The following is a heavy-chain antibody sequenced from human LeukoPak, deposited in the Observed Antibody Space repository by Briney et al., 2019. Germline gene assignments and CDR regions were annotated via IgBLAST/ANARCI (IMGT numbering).Heavy chain of an antibody. CDR2: IKQDGSGK. Sequence: GGSLRLSXAASGFTFSSYWMSWVRQAPGKGLEWVANIKQDGSGKYYVDSVKGRFTISRDNAKNSLYLQMNSLRAEDTAVYYCARSQRPSGYYLYYFDYWGQGTLVTVSS. CDR1: GFTFSSYW. CDR3: ARSQRPSGYYLYYFDY. J-gene: IGHJ4*02. V-gene: IGHV3-7*01. D-gene: IGHD3-22*01.